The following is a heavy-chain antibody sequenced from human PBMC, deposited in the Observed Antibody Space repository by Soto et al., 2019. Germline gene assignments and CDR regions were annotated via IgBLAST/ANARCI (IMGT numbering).Heavy chain of an antibody. CDR3: ARGLRDYHGIVATIIRFDY. CDR1: GGTFSSYT. J-gene: IGHJ4*02. D-gene: IGHD5-12*01. Sequence: APVKVCCKACGGTFSSYTLSWVRQAPGQGLEWMGRIIPILGIANYAQKFQGRVTITADKSTSTAYMELSSLRSEDTVVYYCARGLRDYHGIVATIIRFDYWGQGTLVTVSS. V-gene: IGHV1-69*02. CDR2: IIPILGIA.